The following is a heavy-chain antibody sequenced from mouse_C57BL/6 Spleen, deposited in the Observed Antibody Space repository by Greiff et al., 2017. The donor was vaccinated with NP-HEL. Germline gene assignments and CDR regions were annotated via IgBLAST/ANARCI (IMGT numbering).Heavy chain of an antibody. CDR1: GYTFPSYG. CDR2: IYPRSGNT. V-gene: IGHV1-81*01. CDR3: ARYGDYDFGLYYAMDY. Sequence: QVQLQQSGAELARPGASVKLSCKASGYTFPSYGISWVKQRTGQGLEWIGAIYPRSGNTYYNEKFKGKATLTADKSSSTAYIELRSLTSEDSAVYFCARYGDYDFGLYYAMDYWGQGTSVTVSS. J-gene: IGHJ4*01. D-gene: IGHD2-4*01.